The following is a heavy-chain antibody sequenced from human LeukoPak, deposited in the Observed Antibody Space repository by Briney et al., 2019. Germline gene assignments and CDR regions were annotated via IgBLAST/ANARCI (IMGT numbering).Heavy chain of an antibody. CDR3: TRTRAGTRGYRLDY. V-gene: IGHV3-49*04. D-gene: IGHD2-8*02. Sequence: GGSLRLSCTASGFTFGDYAMSWVRQAPGKGLEWVGFIRSKAYGGTTEYAASLKGRFTISRDDSKSIAYLQMNSLKTEDTAVYYCTRTRAGTRGYRLDYWGQGTLVTVSS. CDR2: IRSKAYGGTT. J-gene: IGHJ4*02. CDR1: GFTFGDYA.